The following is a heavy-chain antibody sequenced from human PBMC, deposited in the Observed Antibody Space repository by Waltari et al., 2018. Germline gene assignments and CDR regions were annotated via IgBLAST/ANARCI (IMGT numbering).Heavy chain of an antibody. CDR3: ARDVLERHSCFDY. J-gene: IGHJ4*02. V-gene: IGHV3-7*04. CDR1: VFTFGSHW. Sequence: VQLVESGGGLVQPGGCLGLACAASVFTFGSHWMVWVRQAPGNGLEWVANIKEDGSQKYFGDSVKGRFTISRDNAKNSLYLQMDSLRAEDTGVYYCARDVLERHSCFDYWGQGTLVSVAS. D-gene: IGHD1-1*01. CDR2: IKEDGSQK.